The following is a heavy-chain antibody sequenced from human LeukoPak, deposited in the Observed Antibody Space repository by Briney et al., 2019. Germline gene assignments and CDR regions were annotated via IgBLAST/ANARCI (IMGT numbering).Heavy chain of an antibody. Sequence: GRSLRLSCAASGFTFSSYGMHWVRQAPGKRLEWVAVIWYDGSNKYYADSVKGRFTISRDNSKNTLYLQMNSLRAEDTAVYYCAKGTYYYDSSGYAFDYWGQGTLVTVSS. D-gene: IGHD3-22*01. CDR1: GFTFSSYG. CDR2: IWYDGSNK. CDR3: AKGTYYYDSSGYAFDY. V-gene: IGHV3-33*06. J-gene: IGHJ4*02.